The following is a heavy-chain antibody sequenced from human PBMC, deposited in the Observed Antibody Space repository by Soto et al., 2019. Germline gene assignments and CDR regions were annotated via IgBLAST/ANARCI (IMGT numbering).Heavy chain of an antibody. Sequence: PSETLSLTCTVSGDSISDYYWSWIRQPPGRGLEWIGCIHSSEGTNYSPSFTSRVTMSLDTPKNRFSLVLSSATATDTAIYFCARHIKPGGNANSLYRPYDFWGQGTLVTVSS. D-gene: IGHD2-15*01. J-gene: IGHJ4*02. CDR1: GDSISDYY. CDR2: IHSSEGT. V-gene: IGHV4-59*08. CDR3: ARHIKPGGNANSLYRPYDF.